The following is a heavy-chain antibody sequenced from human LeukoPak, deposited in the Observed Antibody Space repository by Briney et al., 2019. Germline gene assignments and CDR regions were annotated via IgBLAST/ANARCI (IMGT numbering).Heavy chain of an antibody. V-gene: IGHV3-7*01. CDR1: GFRFSSHW. Sequence: GGSLRLSCAASGFRFSSHWMSWVRHTPGKGLEWVANINQDGGTKYYRDFAKGRFTISRDNAQNSLYLQINSLRAEDTAVYYCAKDVRVGGLLGKELWDDWGQGTLVTVSS. J-gene: IGHJ4*02. CDR2: INQDGGTK. D-gene: IGHD3-10*02. CDR3: AKDVRVGGLLGKELWDD.